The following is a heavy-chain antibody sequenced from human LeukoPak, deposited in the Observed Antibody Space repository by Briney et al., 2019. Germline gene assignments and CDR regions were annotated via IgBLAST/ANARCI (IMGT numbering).Heavy chain of an antibody. CDR1: GFTFNSYW. J-gene: IGHJ4*02. CDR2: IKKDGSEK. Sequence: GGSLRLSCAASGFTFNSYWMSWVRQAPGKGLEWVANIKKDGSEKYYVDSVKGRFTISGDNAKNSLYLQMNSMRAEDTAVYFCARDGAARGSGSFGDWGQGTLVTVSS. D-gene: IGHD3-10*01. CDR3: ARDGAARGSGSFGD. V-gene: IGHV3-7*01.